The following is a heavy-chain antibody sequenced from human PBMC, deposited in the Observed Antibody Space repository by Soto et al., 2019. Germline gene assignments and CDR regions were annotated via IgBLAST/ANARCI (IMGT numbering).Heavy chain of an antibody. CDR1: GFTFSGYS. D-gene: IGHD6-6*01. CDR2: ISSSSSTI. V-gene: IGHV3-48*02. Sequence: EGSLRLSCAASGFTFSGYSLNWVRQAPGKGLEWVSYISSSSSTIYYADSVKGRFTISRDNAKNSLYLQMNSLRDEDTAVYYCARESSIAARLPYWFDPWGQVTLFTISS. CDR3: ARESSIAARLPYWFDP. J-gene: IGHJ5*02.